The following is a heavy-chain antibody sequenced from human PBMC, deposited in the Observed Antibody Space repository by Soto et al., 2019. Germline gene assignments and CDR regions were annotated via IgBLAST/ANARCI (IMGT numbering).Heavy chain of an antibody. J-gene: IGHJ6*02. V-gene: IGHV1-3*01. Sequence: QVQLVQSGAEVKKPGASVKVSCKASGYTFTSYAMHWVRRAPGQRLEWMGWINAGNGNTKYSQKFQGRVTITRDTSASTAYMELSSLRSEDTAVYYCATSLGYCSGGSCYAHHYYYYGMDVWGQGTTVTVSS. CDR2: INAGNGNT. CDR3: ATSLGYCSGGSCYAHHYYYYGMDV. CDR1: GYTFTSYA. D-gene: IGHD2-15*01.